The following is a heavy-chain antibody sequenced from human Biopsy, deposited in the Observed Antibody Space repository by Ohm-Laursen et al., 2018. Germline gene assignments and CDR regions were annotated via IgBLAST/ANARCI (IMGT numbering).Heavy chain of an antibody. Sequence: TLSLTCTVSGASINIAYYWGWIRQPPGKGLEWIGIIYQTGNTYYNPSLKSRLTISGDASKNEFFLNLTSVTVADTAIYYCVRVRGITPPGAFDFWGQGTKVAVSS. CDR2: IYQTGNT. D-gene: IGHD6-13*01. CDR3: VRVRGITPPGAFDF. J-gene: IGHJ3*01. CDR1: GASINIAYY. V-gene: IGHV4-38-2*02.